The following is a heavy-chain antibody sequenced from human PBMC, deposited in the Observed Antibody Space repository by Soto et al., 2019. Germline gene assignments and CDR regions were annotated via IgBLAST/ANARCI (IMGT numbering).Heavy chain of an antibody. D-gene: IGHD6-6*01. CDR2: INLNSGDT. V-gene: IGHV1-2*02. CDR3: ARARPPFNWFDR. CDR1: GYTFTDYY. Sequence: QVHLVQSGAEVKKPGASVMVSCKASGYTFTDYYMEWVRQAPGQGLEWMGWINLNSGDTNFAQQFQGRVTMTRDTSITTAYMDLTRLRSDDTAVYYSARARPPFNWFDRWGQGTLVTVSS. J-gene: IGHJ5*02.